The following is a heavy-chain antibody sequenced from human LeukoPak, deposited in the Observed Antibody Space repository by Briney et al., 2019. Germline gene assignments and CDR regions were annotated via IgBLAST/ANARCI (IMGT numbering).Heavy chain of an antibody. CDR1: GFTFDDYG. CDR3: ARVGATVGRDAFDI. Sequence: GGSLRLSCAASGFTFDDYGMSWVRQAPGKGLEWVSGNNWNGGSTGYADSVKGRFTISRDNAKNSLYLQMNSLRAEDTALYYCARVGATVGRDAFDIWGQGTMVTVSS. J-gene: IGHJ3*02. D-gene: IGHD1-26*01. CDR2: NNWNGGST. V-gene: IGHV3-20*04.